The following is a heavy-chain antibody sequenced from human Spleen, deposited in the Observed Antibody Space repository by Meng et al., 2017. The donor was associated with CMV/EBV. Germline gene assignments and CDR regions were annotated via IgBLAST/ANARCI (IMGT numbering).Heavy chain of an antibody. CDR2: IYYSGST. CDR1: GGSISSYY. D-gene: IGHD2-15*01. CDR3: ASRHCSGGSCYVVDY. Sequence: SETLSLTCTVSGGSISSYYWSWIRQPPGKGLEWIGYIYYSGSTNYNPSLKSRVTISVDTSKNQFSLKLSSVTAADTAVYYCASRHCSGGSCYVVDYWGQGTLVTVSS. J-gene: IGHJ4*02. V-gene: IGHV4-59*12.